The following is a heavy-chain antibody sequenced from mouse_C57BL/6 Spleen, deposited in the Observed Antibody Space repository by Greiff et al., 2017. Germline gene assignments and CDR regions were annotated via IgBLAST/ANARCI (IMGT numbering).Heavy chain of an antibody. CDR3: ARDEGLLPYFDY. CDR1: GYTFTSYW. J-gene: IGHJ2*01. Sequence: QVQLQQPGAELVRPGSSVKLSCKASGYTFTSYWMHWVKQRPIQGLEWIGNIDPSDSETHYNQKFKDKATLTVDKSSSTAYMQLSSLTSEDSAVYYCARDEGLLPYFDYWGQGTTLTVSS. CDR2: IDPSDSET. V-gene: IGHV1-52*01. D-gene: IGHD2-3*01.